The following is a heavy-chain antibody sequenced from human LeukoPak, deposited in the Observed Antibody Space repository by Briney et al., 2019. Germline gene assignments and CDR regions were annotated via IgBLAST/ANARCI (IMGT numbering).Heavy chain of an antibody. J-gene: IGHJ4*02. CDR2: IYPGDSDT. CDR1: GYIFSSYW. V-gene: IGHV5-51*01. D-gene: IGHD2-15*01. Sequence: PGESLKISCKGSGYIFSSYWIGWVRQTPGKGPEWMGVIYPGDSDTRYSPSFQGQVTISADKSISTAYLQWSSLKASDSAMYYCARRCSGGNCYPFDYWGQGSLVTVSS. CDR3: ARRCSGGNCYPFDY.